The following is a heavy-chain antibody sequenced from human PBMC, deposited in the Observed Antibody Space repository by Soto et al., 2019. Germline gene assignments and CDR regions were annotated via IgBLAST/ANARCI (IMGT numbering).Heavy chain of an antibody. CDR2: IVVGSGNT. D-gene: IGHD2-8*01. Sequence: SVKVSCKASGFTSTSSAVQWVRQARGQRLEWIGWIVVGSGNTNYAQKFQERVTITRDMSTSTAYMELSSLRSEDTAVYYCAAGSYCTNGVCQVYYYYGMDVWGQGTTVTVSS. CDR1: GFTSTSSA. CDR3: AAGSYCTNGVCQVYYYYGMDV. V-gene: IGHV1-58*01. J-gene: IGHJ6*02.